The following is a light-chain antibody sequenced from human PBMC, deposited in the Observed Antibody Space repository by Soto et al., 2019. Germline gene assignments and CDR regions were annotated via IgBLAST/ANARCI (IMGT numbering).Light chain of an antibody. V-gene: IGLV2-8*01. CDR3: SSYAASNNFYFV. J-gene: IGLJ3*02. Sequence: QSVLTQPPSASGSPGQSVTISCTGTSSDVGGYNYVSWYQQYPGRAPKLMIYEVTKRPSGVPDRFSGSKCGNTASLTVSGLQAEDEADYYCSSYAASNNFYFVFGGGT. CDR2: EVT. CDR1: SSDVGGYNY.